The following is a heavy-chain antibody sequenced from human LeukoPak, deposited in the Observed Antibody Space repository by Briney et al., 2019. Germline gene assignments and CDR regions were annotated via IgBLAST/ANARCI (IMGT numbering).Heavy chain of an antibody. CDR3: ARVFDSGSQAYFYYMDV. V-gene: IGHV4-61*02. D-gene: IGHD3-10*01. Sequence: SQTLSLTCTVSGGSISSGSHYWSWIRQPAGKGLEWIGRIYTSGSTNYNPSLKSRVTISVDTSKNQFSLKPSSVTAADTAVYYCARVFDSGSQAYFYYMDVWGKGTTVTISS. J-gene: IGHJ6*03. CDR2: IYTSGST. CDR1: GGSISSGSHY.